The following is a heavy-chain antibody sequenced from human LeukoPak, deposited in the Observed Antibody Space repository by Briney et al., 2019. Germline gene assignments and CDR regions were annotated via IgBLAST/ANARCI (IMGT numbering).Heavy chain of an antibody. CDR2: ISYDGSNK. D-gene: IGHD2-8*02. CDR3: ASYRQVLLPFES. J-gene: IGHJ4*02. Sequence: GGSLRLSCAASGFTFSSYAMHWVRQAPGKGLEWVAVISYDGSNKYYADSVKGRFTISRDNSKNTLYLQMNSLRAEDTAIYYCASYRQVLLPFESWGQGTLVTVSS. CDR1: GFTFSSYA. V-gene: IGHV3-30*04.